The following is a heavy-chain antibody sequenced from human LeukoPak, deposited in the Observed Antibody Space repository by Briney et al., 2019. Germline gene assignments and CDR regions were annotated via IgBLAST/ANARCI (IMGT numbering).Heavy chain of an antibody. CDR1: GGSISSGSYY. Sequence: PSQTLSLTCTVSGGSISSGSYYWSWIRQPAGKGLEWIGRIYTSGSTNYNPSLKSRVTISVDTSKNQFSLKLSSVTAADTAVYYCAREGQYNWNAWFDYWGQGTLVTVSS. D-gene: IGHD1-20*01. CDR3: AREGQYNWNAWFDY. J-gene: IGHJ4*02. V-gene: IGHV4-61*02. CDR2: IYTSGST.